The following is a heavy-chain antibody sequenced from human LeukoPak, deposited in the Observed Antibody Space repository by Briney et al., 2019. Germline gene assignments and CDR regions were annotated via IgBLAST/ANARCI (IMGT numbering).Heavy chain of an antibody. CDR1: GFTFSSYG. Sequence: GGSLRLSCAASGFTFSSYGMHWARQAPGKGLEWMAVISYDGSNKYSADSVKGRFTISRDNSKNTLYLQTNSLRAEDTAVYYCAKDRLGYYYGMDVWGQGTTVTVSS. CDR2: ISYDGSNK. D-gene: IGHD6-25*01. CDR3: AKDRLGYYYGMDV. V-gene: IGHV3-30*18. J-gene: IGHJ6*02.